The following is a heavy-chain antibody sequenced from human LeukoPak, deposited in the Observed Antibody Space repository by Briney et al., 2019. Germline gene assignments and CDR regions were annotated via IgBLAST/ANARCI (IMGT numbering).Heavy chain of an antibody. CDR1: GCTFSTYP. J-gene: IGHJ4*02. Sequence: GGSLRLSCGASGCTFSTYPMHWVRQAPGKGLEWVAAISKEGSNKYYAGSVKGRYTISRDSSKNMLYLEMNSLSGEDTAVYYCVKRGRDGGPYFFDYWGQGTLVTVSS. D-gene: IGHD3-3*01. CDR3: VKRGRDGGPYFFDY. CDR2: ISKEGSNK. V-gene: IGHV3-30*18.